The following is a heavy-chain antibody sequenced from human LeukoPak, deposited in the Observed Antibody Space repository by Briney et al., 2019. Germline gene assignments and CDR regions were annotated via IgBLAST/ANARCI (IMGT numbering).Heavy chain of an antibody. CDR2: ISYDGSNK. CDR1: GFTFSSYG. D-gene: IGHD3-10*01. CDR3: AKDFSMVRGVISDNFDY. J-gene: IGHJ4*02. V-gene: IGHV3-30*18. Sequence: GRSLRLYCAASGFTFSSYGMHWDRQAPGKGLEWVAVISYDGSNKYYADSVKGRFTISRDNSKNTLYLQMNSLRAEDTAVYYCAKDFSMVRGVISDNFDYWGQGTLVTVSS.